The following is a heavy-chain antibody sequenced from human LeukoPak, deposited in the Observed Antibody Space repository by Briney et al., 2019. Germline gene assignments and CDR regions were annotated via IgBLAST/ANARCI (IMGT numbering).Heavy chain of an antibody. CDR1: GFTVSNNY. J-gene: IGHJ4*02. CDR2: IYSGGTT. D-gene: IGHD3-10*01. V-gene: IGHV3-66*01. Sequence: GGSLRLSCTASGFTVSNNYMSWVRQAPGKGLEWVSVIYSGGTTYYAASVKGRFTISRDNSKNTLFLQMNSLRAEDTALYYCARTYYASGSYSFDYWGQGTLVTVSS. CDR3: ARTYYASGSYSFDY.